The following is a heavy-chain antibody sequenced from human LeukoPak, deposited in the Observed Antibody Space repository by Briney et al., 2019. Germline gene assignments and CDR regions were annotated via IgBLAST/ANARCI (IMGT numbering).Heavy chain of an antibody. J-gene: IGHJ4*02. CDR3: TRHSGSFDY. D-gene: IGHD1-26*01. CDR2: IRSKANSYAT. Sequence: PGGSLRLSCAASGITFSGSAMHWVRQASGKGLEWVGRIRSKANSYATAYAASVKGRFTISRDDSKNTAYLQMNSLKTEDTAVYYCTRHSGSFDYWGQGTLVTVSS. CDR1: GITFSGSA. V-gene: IGHV3-73*01.